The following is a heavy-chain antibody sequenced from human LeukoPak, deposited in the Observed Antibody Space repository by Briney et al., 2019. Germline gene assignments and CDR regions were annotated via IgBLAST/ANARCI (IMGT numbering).Heavy chain of an antibody. J-gene: IGHJ3*02. CDR2: ISGSGGST. D-gene: IGHD6-19*01. CDR3: AKLAGIAVADDAFDI. V-gene: IGHV3-23*01. CDR1: GFTFSDYY. Sequence: GGSLRLSCEASGFTFSDYYMSWVRQAPGKGLEWVSAISGSGGSTYYADSVKGRFTISRDNSKNTLYLQMNSLRAEDTAVYYCAKLAGIAVADDAFDIWGQGTMVTVSS.